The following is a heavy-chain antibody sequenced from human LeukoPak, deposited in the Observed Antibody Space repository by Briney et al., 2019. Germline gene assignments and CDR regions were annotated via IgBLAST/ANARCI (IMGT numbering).Heavy chain of an antibody. Sequence: GGSLRLSCAVAGLTVSNYAIASVRQAGGKGLGWVSAISGSGGPTFYADSVKGRFSIYRDNSKNTLYVQMNSLSHEDTAVYYCAKGPVVPVATYFFDYWGQGTLVIVSS. CDR1: GLTVSNYA. CDR3: AKGPVVPVATYFFDY. CDR2: ISGSGGPT. D-gene: IGHD2-2*01. V-gene: IGHV3-23*01. J-gene: IGHJ4*02.